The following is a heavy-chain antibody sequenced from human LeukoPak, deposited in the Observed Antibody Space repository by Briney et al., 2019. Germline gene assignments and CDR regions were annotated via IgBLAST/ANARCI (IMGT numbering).Heavy chain of an antibody. V-gene: IGHV1-46*01. Sequence: ASVKVSCKTSGYTFTTYFMHWVRQAPGQGLEWVAIINPIGGSTNYAQKFQGGVTVTRDLSTSTVYMELSNLGSEDTAVFYCARLTRNAGPFDYWGQGTLVTVSS. CDR3: ARLTRNAGPFDY. CDR2: INPIGGST. D-gene: IGHD6-13*01. CDR1: GYTFTTYF. J-gene: IGHJ4*02.